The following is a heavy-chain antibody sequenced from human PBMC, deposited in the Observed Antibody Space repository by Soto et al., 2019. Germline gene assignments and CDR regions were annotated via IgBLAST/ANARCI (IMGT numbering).Heavy chain of an antibody. J-gene: IGHJ4*02. V-gene: IGHV4-31*03. CDR3: ARGDSQVSSVFDY. Sequence: TVSLTGTISGGPFPNGGYYWSWIRQEPGKGLEWIGYTHYSGDTSYNPSLRSRVTISTDTSKTQFSLRLRSVTSADTAVYYCARGDSQVSSVFDYWGQGMLVTVSS. D-gene: IGHD3-16*01. CDR1: GGPFPNGGYY. CDR2: THYSGDT.